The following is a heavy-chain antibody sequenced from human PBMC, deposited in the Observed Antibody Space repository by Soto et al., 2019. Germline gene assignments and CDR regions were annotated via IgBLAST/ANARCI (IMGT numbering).Heavy chain of an antibody. CDR3: ARGHGGITVFGAPGHFDY. J-gene: IGHJ4*01. V-gene: IGHV4-39*01. D-gene: IGHD3-3*01. Sequence: SETLSLTCTVSGGSISSSSYYWGWIRQPPGKGLEWIGSIGYGGGTHYNPSLKSRVAISIDTSRNQFSLKLSSMTATDTAVYYCARGHGGITVFGAPGHFDYWVHGILVTVSS. CDR1: GGSISSSSYY. CDR2: IGYGGGT.